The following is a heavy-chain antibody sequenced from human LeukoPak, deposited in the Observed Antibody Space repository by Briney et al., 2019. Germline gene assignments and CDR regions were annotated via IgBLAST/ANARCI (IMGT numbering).Heavy chain of an antibody. Sequence: ASVKVSCKASGYRFTSYDMHWVRQAPGQGLEWMGIINPSGGSTSYAQRFQGRVAMTRDTSTITVYMEVNSLTSEDTAVYFCARDGPRAAPFDYWGQGTLVTVSS. V-gene: IGHV1-46*01. D-gene: IGHD2-15*01. CDR2: INPSGGST. CDR3: ARDGPRAAPFDY. CDR1: GYRFTSYD. J-gene: IGHJ4*02.